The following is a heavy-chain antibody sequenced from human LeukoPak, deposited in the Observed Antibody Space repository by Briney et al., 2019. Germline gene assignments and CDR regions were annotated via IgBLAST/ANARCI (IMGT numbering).Heavy chain of an antibody. CDR3: ARAGIQLWFYWFDP. D-gene: IGHD5-18*01. V-gene: IGHV4-38-2*02. Sequence: SETLSLTCTVSGYCISSGYYWGWIRQPPGKGLEWIGSIYHSGSTYYNPSLKSRVTISVDTSKNQFSLKLSSVTAADTAVYYCARAGIQLWFYWFDPWGQGTLVTVSS. CDR2: IYHSGST. J-gene: IGHJ5*02. CDR1: GYCISSGYY.